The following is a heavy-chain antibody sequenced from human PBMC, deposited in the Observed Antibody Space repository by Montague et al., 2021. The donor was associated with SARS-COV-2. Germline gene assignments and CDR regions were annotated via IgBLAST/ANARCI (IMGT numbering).Heavy chain of an antibody. Sequence: SETLSLTCTVSGGSISSSSYYWAWTRQPPGKGLEWIGSIYYRGSTYYNPSLKSRVFISVDTSKNQLSLTLTSVTAADTAVYYCATQGDPSGWIPGPFDFWGQGTLLSVSS. J-gene: IGHJ4*02. V-gene: IGHV4-39*01. CDR3: ATQGDPSGWIPGPFDF. CDR1: GGSISSSSYY. D-gene: IGHD6-19*01. CDR2: IYYRGST.